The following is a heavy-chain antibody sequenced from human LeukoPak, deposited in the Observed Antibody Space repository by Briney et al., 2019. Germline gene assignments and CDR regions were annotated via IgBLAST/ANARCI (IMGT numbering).Heavy chain of an antibody. J-gene: IGHJ4*02. CDR2: IKYDGTHK. Sequence: TGGSLRLSCVASGFSFSSYWMAWVRQAPGKGLEWVANIKYDGTHKFYADSVKGRFTISRDNAKNSLFLELNSLRADDTAVYFCASSHDSSGNDWGQGTLVAVSS. CDR1: GFSFSSYW. CDR3: ASSHDSSGND. D-gene: IGHD3-22*01. V-gene: IGHV3-7*01.